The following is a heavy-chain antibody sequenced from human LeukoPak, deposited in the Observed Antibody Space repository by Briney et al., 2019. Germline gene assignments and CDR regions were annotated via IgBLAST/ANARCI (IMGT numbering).Heavy chain of an antibody. CDR1: GFTFGDYA. CDR3: ARAGQLPPAAHYPNFDY. Sequence: QPGRSLRLSCTASGFTFGDYAMSWFRQAPGKGLEWVGFIRSKAYGGTTEYAASVKGRFTISRDDSKSIAYLQMNSLRAEDTALYYCARAGQLPPAAHYPNFDYWGQGTLVTVSS. D-gene: IGHD2-2*01. J-gene: IGHJ4*02. CDR2: IRSKAYGGTT. V-gene: IGHV3-49*03.